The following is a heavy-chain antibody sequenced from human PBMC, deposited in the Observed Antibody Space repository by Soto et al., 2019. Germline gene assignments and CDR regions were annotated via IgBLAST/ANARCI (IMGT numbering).Heavy chain of an antibody. Sequence: ASVKVSCKASGYTFTSYGMHWVRQAPGQRLEWMGWINAGNGNTKYSQKFQGRVTITRDTSASTVYMELSSLRSEDTAVYYCAREHTRSWYFDYLGQGTLVTGS. CDR3: AREHTRSWYFDY. V-gene: IGHV1-3*01. J-gene: IGHJ4*02. CDR1: GYTFTSYG. CDR2: INAGNGNT. D-gene: IGHD6-13*01.